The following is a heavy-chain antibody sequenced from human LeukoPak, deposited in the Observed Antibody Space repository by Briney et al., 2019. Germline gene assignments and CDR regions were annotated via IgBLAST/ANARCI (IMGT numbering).Heavy chain of an antibody. CDR1: GVSISIYY. CDR2: IYNSGST. CDR3: VRDRELNY. D-gene: IGHD1-26*01. V-gene: IGHV4-59*01. Sequence: SETLSLTCTVSGVSISIYYWSWVRQPPGKGLEWIGYIYNSGSTNYNPSLRSRATISADTSKNQFSLKLSSVTAADTAVYYCVRDRELNYWGQGTLVTVSS. J-gene: IGHJ4*02.